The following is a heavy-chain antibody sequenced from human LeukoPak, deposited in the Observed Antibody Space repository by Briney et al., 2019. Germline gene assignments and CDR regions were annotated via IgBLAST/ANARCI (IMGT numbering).Heavy chain of an antibody. CDR2: IYYSGST. CDR1: GGSVSSYY. CDR3: AGYSSTFYFYYGMDL. J-gene: IGHJ6*02. V-gene: IGHV4-59*02. D-gene: IGHD2-2*01. Sequence: PSETLSLTCTVSGGSVSSYYWSWIRQPPGKGLEWVGYIYYSGSTNYSPSLKSRATISVDTSKNQFSLNLSSVTPADTAEYYCAGYSSTFYFYYGMDLWGQGTTVTVSS.